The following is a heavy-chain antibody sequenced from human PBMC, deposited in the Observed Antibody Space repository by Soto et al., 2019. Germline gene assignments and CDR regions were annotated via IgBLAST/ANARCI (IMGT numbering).Heavy chain of an antibody. CDR2: ISWNSGSI. CDR3: AKGVGYSGYDNVDY. J-gene: IGHJ4*02. Sequence: EVQLVESGGGLVQPGRSLRLSCAASGFTFDDYAMHWVRQAPGKGLEWVSGISWNSGSIGYADSVKGRFTISRDNAKNSLYLQMNSLRAEDTALYYCAKGVGYSGYDNVDYWGQGTLVTVSS. D-gene: IGHD5-12*01. V-gene: IGHV3-9*01. CDR1: GFTFDDYA.